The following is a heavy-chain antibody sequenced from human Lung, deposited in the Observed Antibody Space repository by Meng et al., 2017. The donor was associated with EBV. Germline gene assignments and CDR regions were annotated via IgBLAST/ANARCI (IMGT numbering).Heavy chain of an antibody. CDR1: GGSISSGGYY. J-gene: IGHJ5*02. Sequence: VRRQKSGQGRVKPPPPRPLTFTVAGGSISSGGYYWSWIRQHPGKGLEWIGYIYYSGSTYYNPSLKSLVTISVDTSKNQFSLKLSSVTAADTAVYYCARVVAGRYNWFDPWGQGTLVTVSS. CDR3: ARVVAGRYNWFDP. CDR2: IYYSGST. D-gene: IGHD6-6*01. V-gene: IGHV4-31*01.